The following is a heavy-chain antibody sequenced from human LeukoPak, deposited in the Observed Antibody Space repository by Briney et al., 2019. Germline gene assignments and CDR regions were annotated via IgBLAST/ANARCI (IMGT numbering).Heavy chain of an antibody. D-gene: IGHD6-13*01. CDR3: ARGLLGIAAPGFAY. Sequence: PGGSLRLSCAASGFTFSAYTMNWVRQAPGKGLEWVSSIGSSSASIYYADSMKGRFTISRDNAQNSLYLQMNSLRAEDTAMYYCARGLLGIAAPGFAYWGQGTLVTVSS. CDR2: IGSSSASI. J-gene: IGHJ4*02. CDR1: GFTFSAYT. V-gene: IGHV3-21*01.